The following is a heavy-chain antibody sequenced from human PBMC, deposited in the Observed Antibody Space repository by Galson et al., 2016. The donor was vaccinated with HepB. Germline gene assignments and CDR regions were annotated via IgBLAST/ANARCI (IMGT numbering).Heavy chain of an antibody. CDR3: ARRDTAMARAGDY. D-gene: IGHD5-18*01. CDR1: GYNFSSHW. V-gene: IGHV5-51*03. J-gene: IGHJ4*02. Sequence: QSGAEVKKPGESLKISCKGSGYNFSSHWIGWVRQMPGKGLEWMGIIYPGDSDTRYRPSIQGQVTISADKSISTAYLQWSSLKASDTAMYYCARRDTAMARAGDYWGQGTLVTVSS. CDR2: IYPGDSDT.